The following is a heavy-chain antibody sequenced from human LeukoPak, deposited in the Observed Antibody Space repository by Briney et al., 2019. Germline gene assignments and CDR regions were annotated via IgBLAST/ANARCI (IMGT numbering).Heavy chain of an antibody. V-gene: IGHV3-21*01. Sequence: GGSLRLSCAASGFTFNRYAMHWVRQAPGKGLEWVSSISSSSSYIYYADSVKGRFTISRDNAKNSLYLQMNSLRAEDTAVYYCARDPRGPTGYDTISRDTFDYWGQGTLVTVSS. CDR1: GFTFNRYA. J-gene: IGHJ4*02. D-gene: IGHD2-8*01. CDR2: ISSSSSYI. CDR3: ARDPRGPTGYDTISRDTFDY.